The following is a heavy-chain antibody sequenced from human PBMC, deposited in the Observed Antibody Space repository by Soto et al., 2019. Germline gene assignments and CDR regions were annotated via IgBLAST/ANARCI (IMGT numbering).Heavy chain of an antibody. J-gene: IGHJ4*02. CDR2: ISSNGGST. CDR1: GFTFSSYA. D-gene: IGHD2-21*01. CDR3: ARVMGEDTDLRGSVDY. V-gene: IGHV3-64*01. Sequence: EVQLVESGGGLVQPGGSLRLSCAASGFTFSSYAMHWVRQAPGKGLEYVSAISSNGGSTYYANSVKGRFTISRDNSKNTLYFQMGSLRAEDMAVYYCARVMGEDTDLRGSVDYWGQGILVTVSS.